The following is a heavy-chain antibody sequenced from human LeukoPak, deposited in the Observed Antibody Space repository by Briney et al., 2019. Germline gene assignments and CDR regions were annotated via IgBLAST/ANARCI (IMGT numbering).Heavy chain of an antibody. D-gene: IGHD3-22*01. V-gene: IGHV1-18*01. CDR3: AREAHYYDSSGYYFERDY. Sequence: ASVKVSCKASGYTFTSYGIAWVRQAPGQGLQWMGWISANNGDTSYSQKLQGRVTMTTDTSTSTAYMELRSLRSDDTAVYYCAREAHYYDSSGYYFERDYWGQGTLVTVSS. J-gene: IGHJ4*02. CDR1: GYTFTSYG. CDR2: ISANNGDT.